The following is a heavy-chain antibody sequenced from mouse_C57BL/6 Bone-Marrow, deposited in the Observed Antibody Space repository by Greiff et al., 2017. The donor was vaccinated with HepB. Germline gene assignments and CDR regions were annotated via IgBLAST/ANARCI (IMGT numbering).Heavy chain of an antibody. D-gene: IGHD1-1*01. Sequence: DVHLVESGGGLVKPGGSLKLSCAASGFTFSDYGMHWVRQAPEKGLEWVAYISSGSSTIYYADTVKGRFTISRDNAKNTLFLQMTSLRSEDTAMYYCASPYYYGSSPFAYWGQGTLVTVSA. CDR3: ASPYYYGSSPFAY. J-gene: IGHJ3*01. V-gene: IGHV5-17*01. CDR1: GFTFSDYG. CDR2: ISSGSSTI.